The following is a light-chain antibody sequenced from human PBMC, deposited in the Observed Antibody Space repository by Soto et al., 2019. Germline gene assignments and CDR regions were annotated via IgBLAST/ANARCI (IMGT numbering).Light chain of an antibody. CDR2: DVS. CDR1: GSDVGAYNY. Sequence: QSVLTQPASVSGSPGQSITISCSGTGSDVGAYNYVSWYQQHPAKAPKLMIYDVSNWPSGVSDRFSGSKSGNSASLTISGLQAEDEADYYCYSYTSSSTYVFGSATKLTVL. CDR3: YSYTSSSTYV. J-gene: IGLJ1*01. V-gene: IGLV2-14*01.